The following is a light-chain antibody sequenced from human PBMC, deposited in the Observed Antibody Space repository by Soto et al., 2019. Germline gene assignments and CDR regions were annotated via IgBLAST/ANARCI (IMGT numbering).Light chain of an antibody. J-gene: IGKJ4*01. V-gene: IGKV1-39*01. CDR2: AAS. Sequence: DIPMTQSPSSLSASVGDRVTITCRASQSISNYLNWYQQKPGKAPKFLIHAASSLQSGVPSRFSGSGSGTDFTLTISSLQPEDFATYYCQQSYNTPVTFGGGTKVEIK. CDR3: QQSYNTPVT. CDR1: QSISNY.